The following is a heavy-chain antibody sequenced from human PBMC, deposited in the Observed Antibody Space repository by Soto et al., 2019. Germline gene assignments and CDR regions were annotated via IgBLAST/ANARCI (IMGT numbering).Heavy chain of an antibody. CDR2: IDPSDSYT. J-gene: IGHJ6*02. Sequence: XESLKISCKGSGYSFTSYWISWVRQMPGKGLEWMGRIDPSDSYTNYSPSFQGHVTISADKSISTAYLQWSSLKASDTAMYYCARHQAVTTQDYYYYGMDGWGQETTVTVSS. CDR3: ARHQAVTTQDYYYYGMDG. D-gene: IGHD4-17*01. CDR1: GYSFTSYW. V-gene: IGHV5-10-1*01.